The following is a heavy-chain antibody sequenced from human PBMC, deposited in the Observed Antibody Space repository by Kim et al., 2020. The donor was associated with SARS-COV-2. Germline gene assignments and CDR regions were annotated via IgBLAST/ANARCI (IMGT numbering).Heavy chain of an antibody. CDR2: ISAYNGNT. V-gene: IGHV1-18*04. CDR3: ARGRRGVVVAATQFDL. Sequence: ASVKVSCKASGYTFTSYGIRWVRQAPGQGLEWMGWISAYNGNTNYAQKLQGRVTMTTDTSTSTAYMELRSLRSDDTAVYYCARGRRGVVVAATQFDLCGEGTQVTDSP. J-gene: IGHJ5*02. D-gene: IGHD2-15*01. CDR1: GYTFTSYG.